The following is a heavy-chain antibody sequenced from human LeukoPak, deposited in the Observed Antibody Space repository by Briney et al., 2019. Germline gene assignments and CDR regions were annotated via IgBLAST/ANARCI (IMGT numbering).Heavy chain of an antibody. V-gene: IGHV3-23*01. CDR2: ISGSDGSA. CDR3: AKELIYRYFDY. D-gene: IGHD5-12*01. CDR1: GFTFSNYG. J-gene: IGHJ4*02. Sequence: PGGSLRLSCAASGFTFSNYGMSWVRQAPGKGLEWVSAISGSDGSAYHADSVKGRFSISRDNSKNTLYLQMDSLRAEDTAVYYCAKELIYRYFDYWGQGTLVTVSS.